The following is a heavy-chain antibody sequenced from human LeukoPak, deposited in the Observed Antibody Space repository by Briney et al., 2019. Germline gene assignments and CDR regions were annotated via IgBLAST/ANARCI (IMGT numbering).Heavy chain of an antibody. CDR1: GGTFSSYA. J-gene: IGHJ5*02. Sequence: ASVKVSCKASGGTFSSYAISWVRQAPGQGLEWMGGINPIFGTANYAQKFQGRVTITADKSTSTAYTELSSLRSEDTAVYYCARVAVAVAGTNFDPWGPGTLVTVSS. CDR2: INPIFGTA. D-gene: IGHD6-19*01. V-gene: IGHV1-69*06. CDR3: ARVAVAVAGTNFDP.